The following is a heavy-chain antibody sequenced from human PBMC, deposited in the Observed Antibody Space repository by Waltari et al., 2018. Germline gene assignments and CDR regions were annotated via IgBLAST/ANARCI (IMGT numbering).Heavy chain of an antibody. CDR2: IYHDGTT. J-gene: IGHJ4*02. Sequence: QVQLQDSGPSLVKPPETRSPTCGVSGCSFSGGHCWGWCRQPPGKGLEWVGSIYHDGTTYYNPSLKGRFTMSVDTSKNQVSLGLTSGTAADTAVYCCARDGRDAFDHWGRGILVTVSS. CDR3: ARDGRDAFDH. CDR1: GCSFSGGHC. V-gene: IGHV4-38-2*02.